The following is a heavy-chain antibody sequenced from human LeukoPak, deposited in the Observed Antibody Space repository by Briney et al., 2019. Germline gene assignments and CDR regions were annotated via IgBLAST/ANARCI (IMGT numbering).Heavy chain of an antibody. Sequence: GGSLRLSCAASGFTFSSYAMHWVRQAPGKGLEWVAVISYDGSNKYYADSVKGRFTISRDNSKNTLYLQMNSLRAEDTAVYYCARDSEWFGELVGEFFDYWGQGTLVTVSS. CDR2: ISYDGSNK. D-gene: IGHD3-10*01. CDR1: GFTFSSYA. CDR3: ARDSEWFGELVGEFFDY. V-gene: IGHV3-30-3*01. J-gene: IGHJ4*02.